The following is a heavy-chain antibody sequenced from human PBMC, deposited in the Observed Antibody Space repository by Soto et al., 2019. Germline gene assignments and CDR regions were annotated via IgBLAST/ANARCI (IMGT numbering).Heavy chain of an antibody. J-gene: IGHJ6*02. CDR1: GYTFTSYA. V-gene: IGHV1-3*01. D-gene: IGHD1-1*01. Sequence: ASVKVSCKASGYTFTSYAMHWGRQAPGQRLEWMGWINAGNGNTKYSQKFQGRVTITRDTSASTAYMELSSLRSEDTAVYYCARATGSYYYYSGMDVWGQGTTVTVSS. CDR3: ARATGSYYYYSGMDV. CDR2: INAGNGNT.